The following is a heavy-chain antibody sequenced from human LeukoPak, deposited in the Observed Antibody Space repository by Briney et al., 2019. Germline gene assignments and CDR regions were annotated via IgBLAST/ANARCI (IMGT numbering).Heavy chain of an antibody. V-gene: IGHV4-34*01. CDR3: ARVGYDSSGYHTVLYYFDY. CDR1: GGSFSGYY. CDR2: INHSGST. D-gene: IGHD3-22*01. J-gene: IGHJ4*02. Sequence: PSETLSLTCAVYGGSFSGYYWSWIRQPPGKGLEWIGEINHSGSTNYNPSLKSRVTISVDTSKNQFSLKLSSVTAADTAVYYCARVGYDSSGYHTVLYYFDYWGQGTLVTVNS.